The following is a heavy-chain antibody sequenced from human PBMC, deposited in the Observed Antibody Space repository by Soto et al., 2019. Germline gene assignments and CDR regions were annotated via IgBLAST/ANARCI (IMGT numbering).Heavy chain of an antibody. D-gene: IGHD3-10*01. CDR1: GGAFNGYY. CDR2: INHSGTV. CDR3: TRAAAPLVRGSIGGFDY. J-gene: IGHJ4*02. Sequence: QVHLQQWGAGLLKPSETLSLTCAVNGGAFNGYYWTWIHQSPGKGLQWIGEINHSGTVDYNPSLKSRVTFSLDTSKKQFSLTLTSVTAADTAVYYCTRAAAPLVRGSIGGFDYWGQGTLVTFSS. V-gene: IGHV4-34*01.